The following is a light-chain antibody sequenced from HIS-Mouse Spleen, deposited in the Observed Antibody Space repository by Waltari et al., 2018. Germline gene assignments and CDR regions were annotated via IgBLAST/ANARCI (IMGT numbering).Light chain of an antibody. CDR2: RNN. V-gene: IGLV1-47*01. J-gene: IGLJ3*02. CDR3: AAWDDSLSGPV. Sequence: SVLTQPPSASGTPGQRVTIACSGSSSNIGSNYVYWYQQLPGTAPTLLLYRNNPRPSGVPDRFSGSKSGTSASLAISGLRSEDEADYYCAAWDDSLSGPVFGGGTKLTVL. CDR1: SSNIGSNY.